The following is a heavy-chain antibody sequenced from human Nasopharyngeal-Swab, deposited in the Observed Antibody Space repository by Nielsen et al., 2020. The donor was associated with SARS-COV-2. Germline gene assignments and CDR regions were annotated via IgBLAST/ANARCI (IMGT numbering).Heavy chain of an antibody. CDR3: ARDSRFDYDSSGRYWYFDL. J-gene: IGHJ2*01. D-gene: IGHD3-22*01. CDR1: GGTFSSYA. CDR2: IIPIFGTA. V-gene: IGHV1-69*06. Sequence: SVKVSCKASGGTFSSYAISWVRQAPGQGLEWMGGIIPIFGTANYAQKFQGRVTITADKSTSTAYMELSSLRSEDTAVYYCARDSRFDYDSSGRYWYFDLWGRGTLVTVSS.